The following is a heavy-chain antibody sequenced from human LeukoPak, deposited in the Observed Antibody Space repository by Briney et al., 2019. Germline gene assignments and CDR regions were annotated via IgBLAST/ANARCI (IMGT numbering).Heavy chain of an antibody. Sequence: GASVTVSCKASGYTFTVYYMHWVRQAPGQGLEWMGWINPNSGGTNYAQKFQGRVTMTRDTSISTAYMELSRLRSDDTAVYYCASRLGSSGYPGSFDYWGQGTLVTVSS. CDR1: GYTFTVYY. CDR2: INPNSGGT. CDR3: ASRLGSSGYPGSFDY. J-gene: IGHJ4*02. V-gene: IGHV1-2*02. D-gene: IGHD3-22*01.